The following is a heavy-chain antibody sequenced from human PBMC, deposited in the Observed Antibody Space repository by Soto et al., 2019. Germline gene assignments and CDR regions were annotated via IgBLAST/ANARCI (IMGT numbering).Heavy chain of an antibody. CDR3: AKDLGGGYSYGYPYGMDV. Sequence: EVQLVESGGGLVQPGRSLRLSCAASGFTFDDYAMHWVRQAPGKGLEWVSGISWNSGSIGYADSVKGRFTISRDNAKNSLYLQMNSLRAEDTALYYCAKDLGGGYSYGYPYGMDVWGQGTTVTVSS. D-gene: IGHD5-18*01. J-gene: IGHJ6*02. CDR1: GFTFDDYA. V-gene: IGHV3-9*01. CDR2: ISWNSGSI.